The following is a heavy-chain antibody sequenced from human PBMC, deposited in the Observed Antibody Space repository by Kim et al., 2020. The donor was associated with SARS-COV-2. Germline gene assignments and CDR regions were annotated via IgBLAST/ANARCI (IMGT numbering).Heavy chain of an antibody. Sequence: SETLSLTCTVSGGSISSYYWSWIRQPPGKGLEWIGYIYYSGSTNYNPSLKSRVTISVDTSKNQFSLKLSSVTAADTAVYYCARDATVFGVAKAGWYFDLWGRGTLVTVSS. J-gene: IGHJ2*01. CDR1: GGSISSYY. V-gene: IGHV4-59*08. D-gene: IGHD3-3*01. CDR2: IYYSGST. CDR3: ARDATVFGVAKAGWYFDL.